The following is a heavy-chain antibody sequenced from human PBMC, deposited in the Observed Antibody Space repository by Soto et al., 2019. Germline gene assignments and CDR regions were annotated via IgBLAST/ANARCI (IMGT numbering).Heavy chain of an antibody. V-gene: IGHV1-69*01. CDR1: GGTFGSYA. CDR3: ARTQGSSTSLAIYYYYYYGMDV. Sequence: QVQLVQSGAEVKKPGSSVKVSCKASGGTFGSYAISWVRQAPGQGLEWMGGIIPIPGTANYAQKFQGRVTISVAASKSKAYKELSSLRSEDTAVYYCARTQGSSTSLAIYYYYYYGMDVWVQGTKVTVSS. J-gene: IGHJ6*02. CDR2: IIPIPGTA. D-gene: IGHD2-2*01.